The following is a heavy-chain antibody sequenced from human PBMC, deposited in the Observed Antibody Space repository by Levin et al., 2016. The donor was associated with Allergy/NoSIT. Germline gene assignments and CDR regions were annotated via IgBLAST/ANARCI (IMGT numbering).Heavy chain of an antibody. V-gene: IGHV1-69-2*01. CDR2: VDLEDGET. D-gene: IGHD3-10*01. Sequence: WVRQAPGQGLEWMGLVDLEDGETIYAEKFQGRVTITADTSTDTAYMELSSLRSEDTAVYYCATDYHMGVFRGRPPYYYMDVWGKGTTVTVSS. CDR3: ATDYHMGVFRGRPPYYYMDV. J-gene: IGHJ6*03.